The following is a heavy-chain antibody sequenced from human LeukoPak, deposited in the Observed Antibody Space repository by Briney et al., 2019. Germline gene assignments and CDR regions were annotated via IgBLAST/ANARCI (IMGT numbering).Heavy chain of an antibody. V-gene: IGHV3-74*01. Sequence: GGSLRLSCAASGFTFSSYWMHWVRQAPGKGLVWVSRINSDGSSTSYADSVKGRFTISRDNAKNTLYLQMNSLRAEDTAVYYCLRAPRFYGDYGCDHWGQGTLVTASS. D-gene: IGHD4-17*01. J-gene: IGHJ4*02. CDR1: GFTFSSYW. CDR3: LRAPRFYGDYGCDH. CDR2: INSDGSST.